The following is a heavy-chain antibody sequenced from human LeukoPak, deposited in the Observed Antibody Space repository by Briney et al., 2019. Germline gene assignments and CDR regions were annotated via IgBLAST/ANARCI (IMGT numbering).Heavy chain of an antibody. V-gene: IGHV3-30*01. Sequence: GGSLRLSCAASGFTFSSYAVRWVRQAPGKGLEWVAVISYDGSNKYYADSVKGRFTISRDNSKNTLYLQMNSLRAEDTAVYYCARDGNGVPWGQGTLVTVSS. CDR2: ISYDGSNK. CDR3: ARDGNGVP. CDR1: GFTFSSYA. D-gene: IGHD1-1*01. J-gene: IGHJ5*02.